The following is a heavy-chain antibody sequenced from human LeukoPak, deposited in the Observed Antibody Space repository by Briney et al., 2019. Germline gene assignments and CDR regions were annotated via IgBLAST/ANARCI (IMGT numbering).Heavy chain of an antibody. CDR3: AKVDQVGATNVHYYYYGMDV. J-gene: IGHJ6*02. V-gene: IGHV3-23*01. Sequence: GGSLRLSCAASGFTFSSYAMSWVRQAPGKGLEWVSAISGSGGSTYYADSVKGRFTISRDNSKNTLYLQMNSLRAEDTAVYYCAKVDQVGATNVHYYYYGMDVWGQGTTVTVSS. D-gene: IGHD1-26*01. CDR2: ISGSGGST. CDR1: GFTFSSYA.